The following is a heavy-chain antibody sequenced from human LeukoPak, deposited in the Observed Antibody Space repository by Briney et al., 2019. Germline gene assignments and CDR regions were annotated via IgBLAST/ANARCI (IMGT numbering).Heavy chain of an antibody. CDR3: TREGSGALDP. J-gene: IGHJ5*02. Sequence: GGSLRLSWEASGFTFTNAWMSWWVSWVRQAPGKGLEWVGRIKSRSDGGTTDYAAPVKGRFTISRDDSKNTLYLQMNSLKSEDTAVYYCTREGSGALDPWGQGTLVTVSS. V-gene: IGHV3-15*05. CDR1: GFTFTNAW. CDR2: IKSRSDGGTT. D-gene: IGHD3-10*01.